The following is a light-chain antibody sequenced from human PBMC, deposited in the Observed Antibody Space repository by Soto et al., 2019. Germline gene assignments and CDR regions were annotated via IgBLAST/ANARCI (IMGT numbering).Light chain of an antibody. CDR3: QIWGTGVYVV. J-gene: IGLJ2*01. Sequence: QSVLTQSPSASASLGASVKLTCTLSSGHSSYAIAWHQQQPEKGPRYLMKLNSDGSHSKGDGIPDRFSGSSSGAERYLTISSLQSEDEADYYCQIWGTGVYVVFGGGTQLTVL. CDR1: SGHSSYA. CDR2: LNSDGSH. V-gene: IGLV4-69*01.